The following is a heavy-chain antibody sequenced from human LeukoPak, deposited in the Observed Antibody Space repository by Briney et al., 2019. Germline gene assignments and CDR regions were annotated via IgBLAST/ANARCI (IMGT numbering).Heavy chain of an antibody. D-gene: IGHD5-18*01. CDR2: INPSGGST. V-gene: IGHV1-46*01. CDR1: GYTFTSYY. Sequence: ASVKVSCKASGYTFTSYYMHWVRQAPGQGLEWMGIINPSGGSTSYAQEFQGRVTMTRDTSTSTVYMDLSSLRPEHTAVYHCARGHLDRGYSIKWFDPWRQGPLLPVSS. J-gene: IGHJ5*02. CDR3: ARGHLDRGYSIKWFDP.